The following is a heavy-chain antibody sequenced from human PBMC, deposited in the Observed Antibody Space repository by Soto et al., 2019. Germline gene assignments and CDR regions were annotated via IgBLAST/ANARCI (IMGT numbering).Heavy chain of an antibody. CDR2: IYYSGST. CDR3: ARARVLWFGELWTYYFDY. CDR1: GGSITSGGYY. J-gene: IGHJ4*02. V-gene: IGHV4-31*03. Sequence: QVQLQESGPGLVKPSQTLSLTCTVSGGSITSGGYYWSWIRQHPGKGLEWIGYIYYSGSTYYNPSLKSRVTISVDTSKNQFYLKLSSVTAADTAVYYCARARVLWFGELWTYYFDYWGQGTLVTVSS. D-gene: IGHD3-10*01.